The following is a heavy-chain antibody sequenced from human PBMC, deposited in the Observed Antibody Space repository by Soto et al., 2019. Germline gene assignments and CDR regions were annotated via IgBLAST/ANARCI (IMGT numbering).Heavy chain of an antibody. CDR1: GFTFSSYG. Sequence: HPVGSLRLSCAASGFTFSSYGMHWVRQAPGKGLEWVAVIWYDGSNKYYADSVKVRFTVSRDSSKNTLYLQMNSLRAEDTAVYYCARGPFYYGSGSFTYYIDYWGQGTLVTVSS. J-gene: IGHJ4*02. D-gene: IGHD3-10*01. V-gene: IGHV3-33*01. CDR3: ARGPFYYGSGSFTYYIDY. CDR2: IWYDGSNK.